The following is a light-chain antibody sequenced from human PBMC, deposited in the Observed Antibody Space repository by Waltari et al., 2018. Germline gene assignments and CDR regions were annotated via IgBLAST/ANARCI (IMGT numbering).Light chain of an antibody. V-gene: IGLV1-51*01. J-gene: IGLJ3*02. CDR3: ATWDSRLSVVV. Sequence: QSVLTQPPSVSAAPGQRVTLPCSGGSSNIGNNDVSWYQQFPGTAPKLLITDNNKRPFGIPDRFSGSKSGTSATLGITGLQTGDEADYYCATWDSRLSVVVFGGGTKVTVL. CDR2: DNN. CDR1: SSNIGNND.